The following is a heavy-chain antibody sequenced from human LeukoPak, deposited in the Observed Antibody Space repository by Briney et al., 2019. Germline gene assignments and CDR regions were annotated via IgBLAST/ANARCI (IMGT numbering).Heavy chain of an antibody. D-gene: IGHD5-12*01. J-gene: IGHJ4*02. V-gene: IGHV4-30-2*01. CDR1: GGSISSDAYY. CDR3: MRGGIGYDSDY. CDR2: IRHSGIT. Sequence: PSETLSLTCSVSGGSISSDAYYCSWIRQPPGKGLEWVGYIRHSGITFYNPSLKSRVTISADRSKNQFSLNLSSVTAADTAVYYCMRGGIGYDSDYWGQGTLVTVSS.